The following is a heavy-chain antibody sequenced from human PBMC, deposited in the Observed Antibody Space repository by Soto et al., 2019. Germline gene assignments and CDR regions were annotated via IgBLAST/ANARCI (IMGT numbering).Heavy chain of an antibody. CDR1: GVFISSGGDS. V-gene: IGHV4-30-2*01. Sequence: TRSRICAVAGVFISSGGDSLRWLRQPPGKGLEWIGYSNQTGITYYNPSLKSRVTISLDRSNNQFSLNLSSVTAADTAVYFCARERKESNYFDCWGQVTLVNVS. CDR2: SNQTGIT. J-gene: IGHJ4*02. CDR3: ARERKESNYFDC.